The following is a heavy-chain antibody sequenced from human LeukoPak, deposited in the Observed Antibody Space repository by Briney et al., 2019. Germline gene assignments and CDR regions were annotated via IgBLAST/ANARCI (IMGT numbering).Heavy chain of an antibody. V-gene: IGHV1-2*06. CDR3: ARDQKGVASGLFY. CDR1: GYTFTGYY. D-gene: IGHD3-3*01. Sequence: ASVKVSCKASGYTFTGYYMHWVRLAPGQGLEWMGRINPNSGGTNYAQKFQGRVTMTRDTSISTAYMELSRLRSDDTAVYYCARDQKGVASGLFYWGQGTLVTVSS. CDR2: INPNSGGT. J-gene: IGHJ4*02.